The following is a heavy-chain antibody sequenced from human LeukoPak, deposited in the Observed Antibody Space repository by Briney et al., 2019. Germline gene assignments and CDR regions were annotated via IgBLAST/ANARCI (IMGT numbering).Heavy chain of an antibody. J-gene: IGHJ4*02. CDR2: ISSSSSTI. CDR1: GFTFSSYS. CDR3: ARAKRGIAAAGTWYFDY. V-gene: IGHV3-48*04. D-gene: IGHD6-13*01. Sequence: GGSLRLSCAASGFTFSSYSMNWVRQAPWKGLEWVSYISSSSSTIYYADSVKGRFTISRDNAKNSLYLQMNSLRAEDTAVYYCARAKRGIAAAGTWYFDYWGQGALVTVSS.